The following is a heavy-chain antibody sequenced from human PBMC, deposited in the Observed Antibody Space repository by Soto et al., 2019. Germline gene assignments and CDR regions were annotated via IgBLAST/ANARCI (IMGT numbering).Heavy chain of an antibody. V-gene: IGHV3-33*01. D-gene: IGHD7-27*01. J-gene: IGHJ6*02. CDR1: GFSFSSYN. CDR3: ATDSWGPEV. Sequence: QVQLVESGGGVVQPGRSLRLSCAASGFSFSSYNMHWVRQAPGKGLEWVTFIWRDGNSQSHADSVKGRFTVSRDKSKNTLYLQMDSLRGEDTAVYYCATDSWGPEVWGQGTTVTVSS. CDR2: IWRDGNSQ.